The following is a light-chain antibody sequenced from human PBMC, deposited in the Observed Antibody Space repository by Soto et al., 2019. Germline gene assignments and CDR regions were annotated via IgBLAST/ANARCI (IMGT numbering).Light chain of an antibody. V-gene: IGLV3-21*02. J-gene: IGLJ2*01. Sequence: SYELTQPPSLSVAPGQTAKITCGGDKIGRKSVHWYQQKSGQAPVLVVYEDGARPSGIPERFSGSNSGNTATLTISRVEVGDEADYFCQVWDSDLHVVFGGGTKVTVL. CDR1: KIGRKS. CDR2: EDG. CDR3: QVWDSDLHVV.